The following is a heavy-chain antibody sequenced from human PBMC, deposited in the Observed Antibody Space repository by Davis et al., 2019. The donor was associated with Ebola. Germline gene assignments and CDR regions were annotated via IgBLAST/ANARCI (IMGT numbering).Heavy chain of an antibody. Sequence: SVKVSCKASGYTFTGYYMHWVRQAPGQGLEWMGGIIPIFGTANYAQKFQGRVTITADESTSTAYMELSSLRSEDTAVYYCARDSTTDYYYGMDVWGQGTTVTVSS. V-gene: IGHV1-69*13. J-gene: IGHJ6*02. CDR2: IIPIFGTA. CDR1: GYTFTGYY. CDR3: ARDSTTDYYYGMDV. D-gene: IGHD5/OR15-5a*01.